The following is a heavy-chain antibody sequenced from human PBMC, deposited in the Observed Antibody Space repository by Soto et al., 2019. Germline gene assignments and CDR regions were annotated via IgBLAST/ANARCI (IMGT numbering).Heavy chain of an antibody. CDR3: ARVWGGAFDI. CDR1: GGSISSYY. J-gene: IGHJ3*02. Sequence: SETLSLTCTVSGGSISSYYWSWIRQPPGKGLEWIGYIYYSGSTNCNPSLKSRVTISVDTSMNQFSLKLSSVTAADTAVYYCARVWGGAFDIWGQGTMVTVSS. CDR2: IYYSGST. D-gene: IGHD3-10*01. V-gene: IGHV4-59*01.